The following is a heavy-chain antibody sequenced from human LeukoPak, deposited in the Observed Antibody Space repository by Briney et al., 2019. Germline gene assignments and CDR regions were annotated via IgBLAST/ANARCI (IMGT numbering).Heavy chain of an antibody. V-gene: IGHV6-1*01. CDR3: ARENDGFDI. CDR1: GDSVSSNSGV. Sequence: SQTLSLTCAISGDSVSSNSGVWNWIRQSPSRGLEWLGRTYYRSKWFNDYAVSVKSRITINPDTSKNQLSLQLNSVTPEDTAVYYCARENDGFDIWGQGTMVTVSS. J-gene: IGHJ3*02. CDR2: TYYRSKWFN.